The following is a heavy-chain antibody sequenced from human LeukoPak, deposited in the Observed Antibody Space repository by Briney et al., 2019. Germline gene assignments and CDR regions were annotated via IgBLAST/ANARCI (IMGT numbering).Heavy chain of an antibody. D-gene: IGHD3-22*01. CDR2: ISSGSTYI. CDR3: AGSDTIGYLPREWDYWYFDL. J-gene: IGHJ2*01. CDR1: GFTFSRYS. V-gene: IGHV3-21*01. Sequence: GSLRLSCAASGFTFSRYSMNWVRQAPGKGLEWVSSISSGSTYIYYADSVKGRFTISRDNAKNSLYLQIYSLRAEDTAVYYCAGSDTIGYLPREWDYWYFDLWGRGTLVTVSS.